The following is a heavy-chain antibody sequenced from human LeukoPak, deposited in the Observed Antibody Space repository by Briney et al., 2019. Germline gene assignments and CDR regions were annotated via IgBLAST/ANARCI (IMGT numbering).Heavy chain of an antibody. CDR3: ARDLSGGALGAFDI. CDR2: INPNSGGT. J-gene: IGHJ3*02. D-gene: IGHD2-15*01. V-gene: IGHV1-2*02. CDR1: GYIFTAYC. Sequence: ASVKVSCKASGYIFTAYCIHWLRQAPGQGLEWMGWINPNSGGTSFALNFQGRVTLTRDTSISTVYMELSRLRSDDTAVYYCARDLSGGALGAFDIWGQGTMVTVSS.